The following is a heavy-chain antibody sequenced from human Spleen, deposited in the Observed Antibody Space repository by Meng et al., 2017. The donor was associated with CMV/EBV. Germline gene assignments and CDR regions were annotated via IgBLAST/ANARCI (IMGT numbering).Heavy chain of an antibody. V-gene: IGHV3-66*01. Sequence: GGSLRLSCTASGFPVDLNYMSWVRQAPGKGLECVSVIYSGDVMYYAGSVKGRFTISRDNANHSLYLQMDSLRPDDTAFYYCVRDPNSFDMWGQGTLVTVSS. CDR2: IYSGDVM. CDR3: VRDPNSFDM. J-gene: IGHJ3*02. D-gene: IGHD1-7*01. CDR1: GFPVDLNY.